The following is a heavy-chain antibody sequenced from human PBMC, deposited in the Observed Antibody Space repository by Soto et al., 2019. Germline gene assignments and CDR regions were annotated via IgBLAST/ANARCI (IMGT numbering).Heavy chain of an antibody. J-gene: IGHJ5*02. CDR2: ISAYNGNT. CDR1: GYTFTSYG. D-gene: IGHD1-7*01. Sequence: ASVKVSCKASGYTFTSYGISWVRQAPVQGLEWMGWISAYNGNTNYAQKLQGRVTMTTDTSTSTAYMELRSLRSDDTAVYYCARDLSFITETWFDPWGQGTLVTVSS. V-gene: IGHV1-18*01. CDR3: ARDLSFITETWFDP.